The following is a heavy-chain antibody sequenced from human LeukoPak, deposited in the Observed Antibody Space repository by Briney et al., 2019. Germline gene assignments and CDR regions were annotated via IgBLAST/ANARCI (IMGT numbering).Heavy chain of an antibody. CDR1: GGSISSSSYY. J-gene: IGHJ6*03. D-gene: IGHD6-13*01. CDR3: ARVGQLVPEIYYYYYYMDV. Sequence: TSETLSLTCTVSGGSISSSSYYWSWIRQPAGKGLEWIGRIYTSGSTNYNPSLKSRVTMSVDTSKNQFSLKLSSVTAADTAVYYCARVGQLVPEIYYYYYYMDVWGKGTTVTVSS. V-gene: IGHV4-61*02. CDR2: IYTSGST.